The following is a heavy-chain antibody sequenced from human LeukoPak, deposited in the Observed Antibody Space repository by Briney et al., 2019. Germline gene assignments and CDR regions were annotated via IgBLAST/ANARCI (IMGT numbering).Heavy chain of an antibody. V-gene: IGHV4-34*01. Sequence: EPLSLPCAVYGGPFSGYYWSGIPHPPGKGLEWIGEFNHSGSNNYNPARKSRVTISVDTSKNQFSLKLGSVTAADTAVYYCARGGGSSGYYTDYWGQGTLVTVSS. CDR3: ARGGGSSGYYTDY. CDR2: FNHSGSN. J-gene: IGHJ4*02. D-gene: IGHD3-22*01. CDR1: GGPFSGYY.